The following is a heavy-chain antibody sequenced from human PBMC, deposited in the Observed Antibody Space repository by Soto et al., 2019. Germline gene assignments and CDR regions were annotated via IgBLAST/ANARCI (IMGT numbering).Heavy chain of an antibody. V-gene: IGHV1-2*02. Sequence: VASVKVSCKASGYTFTGYYMHWVRQAPGQGLEWMGWINPNRGGTNYAQKFQGRVTMTRDTSISTAYMELSRLRSDDTAVYYCARDQRYFYWLVLYYGMDIWGQGTTVTVSS. CDR2: INPNRGGT. CDR1: GYTFTGYY. D-gene: IGHD3-9*01. J-gene: IGHJ6*02. CDR3: ARDQRYFYWLVLYYGMDI.